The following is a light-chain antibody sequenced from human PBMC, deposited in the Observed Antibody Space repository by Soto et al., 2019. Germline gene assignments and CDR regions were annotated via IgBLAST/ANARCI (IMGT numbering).Light chain of an antibody. CDR3: QQYDNLPLT. V-gene: IGKV1-33*01. CDR1: QDIGKY. Sequence: DIQMTQPPSSLSASVGDRVTITCQASQDIGKYLNWYHQKPGKAPRLLIYDASTLETGVPSRFSGSGSGTDFTFTISSLQPDDIATYYCQQYDNLPLTFGPGTKVDI. J-gene: IGKJ3*01. CDR2: DAS.